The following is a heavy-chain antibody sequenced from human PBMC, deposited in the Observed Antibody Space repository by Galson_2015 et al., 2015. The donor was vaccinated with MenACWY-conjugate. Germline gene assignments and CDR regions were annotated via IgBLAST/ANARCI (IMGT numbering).Heavy chain of an antibody. CDR3: AREMGYFDH. J-gene: IGHJ4*02. CDR1: GLIFTNSG. V-gene: IGHV1-18*04. CDR2: ISASNGNA. D-gene: IGHD6-13*01. Sequence: SVKVSCRASGLIFTNSGFNWVRQAPEQGLEWVGWISASNGNAKYAQKFQGRVTLTTDRSTSTAYMELRNLTSDDTALYYCAREMGYFDHWGQGSLVTVSS.